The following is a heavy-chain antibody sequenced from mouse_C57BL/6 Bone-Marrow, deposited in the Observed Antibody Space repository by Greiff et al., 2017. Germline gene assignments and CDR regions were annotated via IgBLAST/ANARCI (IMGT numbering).Heavy chain of an antibody. J-gene: IGHJ4*01. CDR3: ASSYSVNAMDY. CDR1: GFTFSDYG. Sequence: EVKLVESGGGLVKPGGSLKLSCAASGFTFSDYGMHWVRQAPEKGLEWVAYISSGSSTIYYADTVKGRFTISRDNAKNTLFLQMTSLRSDDTAMYYCASSYSVNAMDYWGQGTSVTVSS. D-gene: IGHD2-12*01. CDR2: ISSGSSTI. V-gene: IGHV5-17*01.